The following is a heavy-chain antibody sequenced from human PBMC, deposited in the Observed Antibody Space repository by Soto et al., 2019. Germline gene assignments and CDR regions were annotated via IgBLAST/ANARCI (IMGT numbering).Heavy chain of an antibody. D-gene: IGHD5-18*01. CDR3: TRLISTAMAYDAFDI. J-gene: IGHJ3*02. V-gene: IGHV3-73*01. CDR1: GFTFSGSA. Sequence: GGSLRLSCAASGFTFSGSAMHWVRQASGKGLEWVGRIRSKANSYATAYAASVKGRFTISRDDSKNTAYLQMNSLKTEDTAVYYCTRLISTAMAYDAFDIWGQGTMVTVSS. CDR2: IRSKANSYAT.